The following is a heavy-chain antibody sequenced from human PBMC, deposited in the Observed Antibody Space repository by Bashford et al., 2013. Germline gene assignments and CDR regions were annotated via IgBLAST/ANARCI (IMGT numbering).Heavy chain of an antibody. Sequence: SETLSLTCTVSGGSISSGGYYWNWIRQYPGKGLEWIGYMYYSGATYYNPSLKSRVTISVDKSKNQFSLKLSSVTAADTAVYYCARVDYYGSGSYFQGFDPWGPGNPWSPSPQ. CDR2: MYYSGAT. D-gene: IGHD3-10*01. V-gene: IGHV4-31*03. CDR1: GGSISSGGYY. CDR3: ARVDYYGSGSYFQGFDP. J-gene: IGHJ5*02.